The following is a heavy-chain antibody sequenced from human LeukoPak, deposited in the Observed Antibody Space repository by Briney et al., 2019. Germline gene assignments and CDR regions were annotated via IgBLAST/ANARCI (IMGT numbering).Heavy chain of an antibody. CDR1: GYTFTSYG. Sequence: ASVKVSCKASGYTFTSYGISWVRQAPGQRLEWMGWINAGNGNTKYSQRFQGRVTITRDTSASTAYTELSSLKSEDTAVYYCARGWGYIAAPIWGQGTMVTVSS. D-gene: IGHD6-13*01. V-gene: IGHV1-3*01. CDR2: INAGNGNT. CDR3: ARGWGYIAAPI. J-gene: IGHJ3*02.